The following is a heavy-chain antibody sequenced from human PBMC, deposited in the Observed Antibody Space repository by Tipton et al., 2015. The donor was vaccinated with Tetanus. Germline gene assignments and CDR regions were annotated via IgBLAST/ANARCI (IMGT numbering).Heavy chain of an antibody. J-gene: IGHJ6*02. Sequence: TLSLTCTVSGGSISSYYWSWIRQPAGKGLEWIGRIYTSGSTNYNPSLKSRVTMSVDTPKNQFSLKLSSVTAADTAVYYCGRVRGEAVAGSGHYYGMDVWGQGTTVPVSS. D-gene: IGHD6-19*01. V-gene: IGHV4-4*07. CDR3: GRVRGEAVAGSGHYYGMDV. CDR2: IYTSGST. CDR1: GGSISSYY.